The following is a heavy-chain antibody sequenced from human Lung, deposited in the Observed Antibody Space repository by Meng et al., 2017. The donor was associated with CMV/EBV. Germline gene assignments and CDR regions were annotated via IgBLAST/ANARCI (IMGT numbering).Heavy chain of an antibody. J-gene: IGHJ4*02. CDR2: IKQDGSEK. V-gene: IGHV3-7*01. Sequence: LSCAASGFTFSSYWMGWVRQAPGKGLEWVANIKQDGSEKYYVDSVKGRFTISRDNAKNSLYLQMNSLRAEDTAVYYCARDRSGSYIGYWGQGTLVTVSS. CDR1: GFTFSSYW. D-gene: IGHD1-26*01. CDR3: ARDRSGSYIGY.